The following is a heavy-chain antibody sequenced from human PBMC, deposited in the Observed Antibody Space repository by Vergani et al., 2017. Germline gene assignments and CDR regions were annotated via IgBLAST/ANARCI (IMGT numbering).Heavy chain of an antibody. Sequence: QVQLVQSGAEVKKPGASVQVSCKASGYTFTGYYMHWVRQAPGQGLEWMGWINPNSGGTNYAQKFQGRVTMTRDTSISTAYMELSRMRSDDTAVYYCARGVSVXMVYATHLRTYRDVWGKGTTVTVSS. CDR3: ARGVSVXMVYATHLRTYRDV. CDR1: GYTFTGYY. CDR2: INPNSGGT. D-gene: IGHD2-8*01. V-gene: IGHV1-2*02. J-gene: IGHJ6*03.